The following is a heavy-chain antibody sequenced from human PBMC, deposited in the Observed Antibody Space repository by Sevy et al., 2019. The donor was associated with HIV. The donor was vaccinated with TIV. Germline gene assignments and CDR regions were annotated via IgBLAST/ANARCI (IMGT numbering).Heavy chain of an antibody. CDR3: ARPKYSSGWYYYYGMDV. CDR2: ISYDGSNK. V-gene: IGHV3-30*04. CDR1: GFTFSSYA. D-gene: IGHD6-19*01. J-gene: IGHJ6*02. Sequence: GGSLRLSCAASGFTFSSYAMHWVRQAPGKGLEWVAVISYDGSNKYYADSVKGRFTISRDNSKNTLYLQMNSLRAEDTAVYYWARPKYSSGWYYYYGMDVWGQGATVTVSS.